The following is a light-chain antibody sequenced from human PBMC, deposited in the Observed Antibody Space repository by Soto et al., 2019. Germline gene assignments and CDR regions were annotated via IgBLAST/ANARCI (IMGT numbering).Light chain of an antibody. CDR3: QKYSSAPGT. J-gene: IGKJ1*01. CDR1: QGISNY. V-gene: IGKV1-27*01. Sequence: DIQMTQSPSSLSASVGDRVTITCRASQGISNYLAWYQQKPGQVPKLLIYAASTLQSGIPSRFSGSGSGTDFTLTISSLQPEDVATYYWQKYSSAPGTFGQGPKVEIK. CDR2: AAS.